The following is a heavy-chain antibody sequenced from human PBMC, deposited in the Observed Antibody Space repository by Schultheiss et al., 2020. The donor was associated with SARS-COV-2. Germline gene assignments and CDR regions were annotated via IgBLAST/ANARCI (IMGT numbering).Heavy chain of an antibody. J-gene: IGHJ2*01. D-gene: IGHD3-10*01. CDR2: IYTSGST. Sequence: SETLSLTCTVSGGSISSGSYYWSWIRQPAGKGLEWIGRIYTSGSTNYNPSLKSRVTISVDTSKNQFSLKLSSVTAADTAVYYCARIAMVQGVIWYFDLWGRGTLVTVSS. CDR3: ARIAMVQGVIWYFDL. V-gene: IGHV4-61*02. CDR1: GGSISSGSYY.